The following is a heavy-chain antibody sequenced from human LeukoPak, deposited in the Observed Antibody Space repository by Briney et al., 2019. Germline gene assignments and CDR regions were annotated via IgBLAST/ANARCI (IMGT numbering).Heavy chain of an antibody. J-gene: IGHJ4*02. D-gene: IGHD3-16*01. CDR3: ARAGAYHFDN. V-gene: IGHV3-74*01. CDR2: INTDTRGT. Sequence: PGGSLRLSCAASGSTFTDYWMHWVRQVPGKGLVWVSIINTDTRGTYYADSVKGRFTISRDNAKSTLYLQMDSLRAEDTAVYYCARAGAYHFDNWGQGTLVTVSS. CDR1: GSTFTDYW.